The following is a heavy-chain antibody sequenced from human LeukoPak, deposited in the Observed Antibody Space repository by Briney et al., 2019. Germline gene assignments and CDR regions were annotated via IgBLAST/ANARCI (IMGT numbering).Heavy chain of an antibody. CDR3: AKVAVAGTGGFDY. D-gene: IGHD6-19*01. CDR2: IRWNSGSI. J-gene: IGHJ4*02. V-gene: IGHV3-9*01. Sequence: GGSLRLSCAASGFTFDDYAMHWVRQAPGKGLEWVSGIRWNSGSIGYADSVKGRFTISRDNAKNSLYLQMNSLRAEDTALYYCAKVAVAGTGGFDYWGQGTLVTVSS. CDR1: GFTFDDYA.